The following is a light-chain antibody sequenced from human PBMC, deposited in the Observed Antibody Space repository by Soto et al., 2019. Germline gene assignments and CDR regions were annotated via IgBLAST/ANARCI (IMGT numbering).Light chain of an antibody. J-gene: IGLJ1*01. Sequence: QSALAQPPSASESPGQSVTISCTGTKNDIGVYDFVSWYRHHPGKAPRLIIYEVVQRPSGVPDRFSGSKSGNTASLTVSGLQAADEADYFCKSYAGSNTYVFGSGTKVTVL. CDR1: KNDIGVYDF. CDR2: EVV. V-gene: IGLV2-8*01. CDR3: KSYAGSNTYV.